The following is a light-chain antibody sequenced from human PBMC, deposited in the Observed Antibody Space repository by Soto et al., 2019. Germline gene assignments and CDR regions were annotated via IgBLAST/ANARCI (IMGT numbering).Light chain of an antibody. V-gene: IGKV3-20*01. CDR3: QKYGNFWT. Sequence: EIVMTQSPATVSVSPGERATLYCRASQSVGNNLAWYQQKPGQAPRLLIYGASSRATGIPDRFSGSGSGTDFSLTIRRLEPDDFAVYYCQKYGNFWTFGQGTKVDIK. CDR1: QSVGNN. CDR2: GAS. J-gene: IGKJ1*01.